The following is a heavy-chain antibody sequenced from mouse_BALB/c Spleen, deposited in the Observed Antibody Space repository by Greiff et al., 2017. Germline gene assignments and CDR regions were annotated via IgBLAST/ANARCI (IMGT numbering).Heavy chain of an antibody. CDR3: ARGGNRDYFDY. Sequence: VQLQQSGPELVKPGASVKMSCKASGYTFTSYVMHWVKQKPGQGLEWIGYINPYNDGTKYNEKFKGKATLTSDKSSSTAYMELSSLTSEDSAVYDCARGGNRDYFDYWGQGTTITVSS. CDR1: GYTFTSYV. CDR2: INPYNDGT. J-gene: IGHJ2*01. V-gene: IGHV1-14*01. D-gene: IGHD2-1*01.